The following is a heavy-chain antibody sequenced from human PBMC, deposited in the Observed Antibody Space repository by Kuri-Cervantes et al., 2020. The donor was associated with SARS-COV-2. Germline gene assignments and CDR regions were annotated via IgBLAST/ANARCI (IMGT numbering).Heavy chain of an antibody. CDR3: AKVFGVGSNIKYFDS. V-gene: IGHV3-43D*03. D-gene: IGHD3-10*02. CDR1: GFTLNDYG. Sequence: GGSLRLSCATSGFTLNDYGMYWVRQGPGKGLEWVSSITWDGGSTFYADSVKGRFTMSRDSSKNSLYLQMNSLRVVDTAVYYCAKVFGVGSNIKYFDSWGQGTVVTVSS. J-gene: IGHJ4*02. CDR2: ITWDGGST.